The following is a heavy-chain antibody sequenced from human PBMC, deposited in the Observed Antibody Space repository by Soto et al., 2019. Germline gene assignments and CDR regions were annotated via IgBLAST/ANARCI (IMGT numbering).Heavy chain of an antibody. D-gene: IGHD2-2*01. J-gene: IGHJ5*02. CDR3: ARVPDR. Sequence: QLQLQESGSGLVKPSQTLSLTCAVSGGSISSGGYSWSWIRQPPGKGLEWIGYIYHSGSTYYNPSLXXXXXXXXXXXXXXXXXXXXXXXAXXTAXYYCARVPDRWGQGTLVTVSS. V-gene: IGHV4-30-2*01. CDR1: GGSISSGGYS. CDR2: IYHSGST.